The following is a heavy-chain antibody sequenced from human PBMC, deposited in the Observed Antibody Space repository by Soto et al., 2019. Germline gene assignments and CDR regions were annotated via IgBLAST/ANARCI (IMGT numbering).Heavy chain of an antibody. CDR3: AHRLYDSSGYSFDY. D-gene: IGHD3-22*01. CDR2: IYWDDDK. V-gene: IGHV2-5*02. J-gene: IGHJ4*02. Sequence: SGPTLVNPTQTLTLTCTFSGFSLSTSGVGVAWIRQPPGKALEWLALIYWDDDKRYSPSLKNRLTVTKDTSKNQVVLIVTNMDPVDTATYYCAHRLYDSSGYSFDYWGQGTLVTVSS. CDR1: GFSLSTSGVG.